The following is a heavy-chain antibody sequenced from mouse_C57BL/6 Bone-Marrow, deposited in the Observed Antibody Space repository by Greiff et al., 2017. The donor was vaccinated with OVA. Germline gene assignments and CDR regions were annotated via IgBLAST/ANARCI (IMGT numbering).Heavy chain of an antibody. J-gene: IGHJ2*01. Sequence: QVQLKESGPELVKPGASVKISCKASGYAFSSSWMNWVKQRPGKGLEWIGRIYPGDGDTNYNGKFKGKATLTADKSSSTAYMQLSSLTSEDSAVXFCARHVDSYYASYSDYWGQGTTLTLSS. D-gene: IGHD2-12*01. V-gene: IGHV1-82*01. CDR3: ARHVDSYYASYSDY. CDR1: GYAFSSSW. CDR2: IYPGDGDT.